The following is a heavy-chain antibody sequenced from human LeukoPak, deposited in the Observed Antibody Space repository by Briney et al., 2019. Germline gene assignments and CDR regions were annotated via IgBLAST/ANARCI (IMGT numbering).Heavy chain of an antibody. V-gene: IGHV4-4*07. CDR3: AGHHPRNTVDF. D-gene: IGHD2/OR15-2a*01. CDR1: GGSISSYY. J-gene: IGHJ4*02. CDR2: IYNSGST. Sequence: SETLSLTCTVSGGSISSYYWSWIRQPAGKGLEWIGRIYNSGSTNYNPSLKSRVTISLDTSKNQLSLKLRSVTAADTAVYYCAGHHPRNTVDFWGQGTLVTVSS.